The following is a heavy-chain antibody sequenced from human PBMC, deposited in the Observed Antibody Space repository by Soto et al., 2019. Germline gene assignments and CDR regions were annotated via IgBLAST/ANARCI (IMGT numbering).Heavy chain of an antibody. V-gene: IGHV3-23*01. CDR1: GFTFSSYA. D-gene: IGHD3-22*01. J-gene: IGHJ4*02. Sequence: PGGSLRLSCAASGFTFSSYAMSWVRQAPGKGLEWVSSITGSVGCTYYADSVKGRFTISRDNSKNTLYLQINSLRAEDTAVYYCAKARYYDSTGYLYYFDYWGQGTLVTVSS. CDR2: ITGSVGCT. CDR3: AKARYYDSTGYLYYFDY.